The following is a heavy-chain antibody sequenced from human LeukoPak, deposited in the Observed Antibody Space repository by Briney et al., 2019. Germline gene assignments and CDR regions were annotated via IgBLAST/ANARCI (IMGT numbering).Heavy chain of an antibody. CDR1: GGSFSGYY. CDR3: ARDDSPDSSSWYISYYYYGMDV. V-gene: IGHV4-34*01. Sequence: PSETLSLTCAVYGGSFSGYYWSWIRQPPGKGLEWIGEINHSGSTNYNPSLKSRVTISVDTSKNQFSLKLSSVTAEDTAVYYCARDDSPDSSSWYISYYYYGMDVWGQGTTVTVSS. J-gene: IGHJ6*02. CDR2: INHSGST. D-gene: IGHD6-13*01.